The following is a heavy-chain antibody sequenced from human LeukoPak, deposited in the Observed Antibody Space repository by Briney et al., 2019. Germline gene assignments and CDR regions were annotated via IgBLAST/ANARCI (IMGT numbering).Heavy chain of an antibody. V-gene: IGHV3-9*01. CDR1: GFTFDDYA. CDR2: INWNSGSI. CDR3: AKDKGQYYYYGMDV. J-gene: IGHJ6*02. Sequence: GGSLRLSCAASGFTFDDYAMHWVRQAPGKGLEWVSGINWNSGSIGYADSVKGRFTISRDNAKNSLYLQMNSLRAEDTALYYCAKDKGQYYYYGMDVWGQGTTVTVSS.